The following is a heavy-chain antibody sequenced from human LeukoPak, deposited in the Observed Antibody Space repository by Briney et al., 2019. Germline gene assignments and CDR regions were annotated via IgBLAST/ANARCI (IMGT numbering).Heavy chain of an antibody. D-gene: IGHD5-12*01. CDR1: GGSISLNY. V-gene: IGHV4-59*01. CDR2: IYYSGVT. CDR3: ARVYSGYDFRHFDY. J-gene: IGHJ4*02. Sequence: SETLSLTCTVSGGSISLNYWSWIRQPPGKGLEYIGYIYYSGVTNYNPSLKSRVSMSVDTSKNQFSLRLGSVTAADTAVYYCARVYSGYDFRHFDYWGQGTLVTVSS.